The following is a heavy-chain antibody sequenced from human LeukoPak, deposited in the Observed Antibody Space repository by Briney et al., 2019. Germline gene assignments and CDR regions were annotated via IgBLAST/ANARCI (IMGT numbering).Heavy chain of an antibody. D-gene: IGHD3-10*01. CDR3: ARDDTMVRGVIITVGHWYFDL. J-gene: IGHJ2*01. Sequence: SETLSLTCTVSGGSVTSDDYYWSWVRQPPGKGLEWIGYTSYNGRADYNPSLKSRVTNSVDTSKNQFSLKLSSVTAADTAVYYCARDDTMVRGVIITVGHWYFDLWGRGTLVTVSS. CDR2: TSYNGRA. CDR1: GGSVTSDDYY. V-gene: IGHV4-61*08.